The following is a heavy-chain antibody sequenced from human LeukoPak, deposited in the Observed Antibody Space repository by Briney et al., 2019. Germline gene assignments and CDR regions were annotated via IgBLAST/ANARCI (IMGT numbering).Heavy chain of an antibody. V-gene: IGHV4-39*01. Sequence: SETLSLTCTVSGGSISSSSYYWGWIRQPPGKGLEWIGSIYYSGSTYYNPSPKSRVTISVDTSKNQFSLKLSSVTAADTAVYYCARLPYYYDSSGYSDYWGQGTLVTVSS. CDR2: IYYSGST. J-gene: IGHJ4*02. D-gene: IGHD3-22*01. CDR3: ARLPYYYDSSGYSDY. CDR1: GGSISSSSYY.